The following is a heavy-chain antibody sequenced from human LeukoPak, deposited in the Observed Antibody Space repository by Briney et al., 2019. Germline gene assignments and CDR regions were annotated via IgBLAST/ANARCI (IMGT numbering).Heavy chain of an antibody. V-gene: IGHV1-8*03. J-gene: IGHJ4*02. D-gene: IGHD2-15*01. Sequence: ASVKVSCKASGYTFTTLDINWVRQATGQGLEWMGWINPNSGNTGHAQKFQGRVTITRDTSISTAYMELSSLRSEDTAVYYCARVDGSPDYWGQGTLVTVPS. CDR2: INPNSGNT. CDR1: GYTFTTLD. CDR3: ARVDGSPDY.